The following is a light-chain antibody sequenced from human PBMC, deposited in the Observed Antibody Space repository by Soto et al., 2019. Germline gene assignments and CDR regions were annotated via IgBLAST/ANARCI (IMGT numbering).Light chain of an antibody. Sequence: EIVLTQSPAILSLSPGERATLSCRASQSIGSYLAWYQQKPGQAPRLLIYDVSNRATGIPARFSGGGSGTDFTLTISNLEPEDFAVYYCQQRSDWPWTFGQGTKVDIK. CDR3: QQRSDWPWT. CDR1: QSIGSY. CDR2: DVS. V-gene: IGKV3-11*01. J-gene: IGKJ1*01.